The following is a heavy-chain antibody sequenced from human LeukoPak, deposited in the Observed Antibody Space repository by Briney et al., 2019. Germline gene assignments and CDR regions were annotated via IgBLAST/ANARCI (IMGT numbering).Heavy chain of an antibody. D-gene: IGHD5-12*01. CDR2: INPDSGDT. CDR3: TREARAGNWFDP. CDR1: GYTFNNSY. V-gene: IGHV1-2*02. Sequence: ASVKVSCKASGYTFNNSYIHWVRQAPGQGLEWMGWINPDSGDTNYAQKFQGRVTMTRDTSINTLYMELSRLTYDDTATFYCTREARAGNWFDPWGQGTLITVS. J-gene: IGHJ5*02.